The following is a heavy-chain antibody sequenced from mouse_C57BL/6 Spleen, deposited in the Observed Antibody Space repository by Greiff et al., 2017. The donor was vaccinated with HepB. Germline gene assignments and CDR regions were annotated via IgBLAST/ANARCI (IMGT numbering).Heavy chain of an antibody. CDR2: IWGGGST. D-gene: IGHD2-4*01. CDR1: GFSLTSYG. V-gene: IGHV2-9*01. J-gene: IGHJ4*01. Sequence: VQRVESGPGLVAPSQSLSITCTVSGFSLTSYGVDWVRQPPGKGLEWLGVIWGGGSTNYNSALMSRLSISKDNSKSQVFLKMNSLQTDDTAMYYCAKHKGRGYDYLGAMDYWGQGTSVTVSS. CDR3: AKHKGRGYDYLGAMDY.